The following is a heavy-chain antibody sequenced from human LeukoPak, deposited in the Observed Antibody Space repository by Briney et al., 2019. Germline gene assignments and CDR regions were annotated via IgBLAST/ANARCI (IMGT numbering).Heavy chain of an antibody. CDR3: ALLAVASDFDY. CDR2: IGSSGTTI. J-gene: IGHJ4*02. D-gene: IGHD6-19*01. CDR1: GFTYSSYG. Sequence: SGGSLRLSCAASGFTYSSYGMNWVRQAPGKGLEWVSNIGSSGTTIYYADSVKGRFSISRDNAKNSLYLQMNSLRVEDTAVYYCALLAVASDFDYWGQGALVTVSS. V-gene: IGHV3-48*04.